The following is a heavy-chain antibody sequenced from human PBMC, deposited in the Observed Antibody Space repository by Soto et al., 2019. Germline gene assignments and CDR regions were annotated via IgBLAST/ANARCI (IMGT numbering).Heavy chain of an antibody. CDR3: ARSGIAARPDRRYNWFDP. D-gene: IGHD6-6*01. J-gene: IGHJ5*02. V-gene: IGHV4-34*01. CDR2: INHSGST. Sequence: SETLSLTCAVYGGSFSGYYWSWIRQPLGKGLEWIGEINHSGSTNYNPSLKSRVTISVDTSKNQFSLKLSSVTAADTAVYYCARSGIAARPDRRYNWFDPWGQGTLVTVSS. CDR1: GGSFSGYY.